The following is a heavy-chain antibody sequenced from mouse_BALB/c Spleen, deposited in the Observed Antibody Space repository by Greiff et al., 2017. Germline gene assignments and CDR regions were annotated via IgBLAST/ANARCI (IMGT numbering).Heavy chain of an antibody. CDR3: ARITTVENY. CDR2: IDPSDSYT. J-gene: IGHJ2*01. CDR1: GYTFTSYW. Sequence: VQLQQPGAELVKPGASVKLSCKASGYTFTSYWMHWVKQRPGQGLEWIGEIDPSDSYTNYNQKFKGKATLTVDKSSSTAYMQLSSLTSEDSAVYYCARITTVENYWGQGTTLTVAS. D-gene: IGHD1-1*01. V-gene: IGHV1-69*02.